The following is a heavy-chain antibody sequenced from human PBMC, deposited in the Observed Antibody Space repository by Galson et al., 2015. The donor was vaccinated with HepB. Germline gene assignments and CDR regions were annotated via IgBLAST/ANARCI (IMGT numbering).Heavy chain of an antibody. CDR3: ARVAVVGGYSYGYEGGFDY. V-gene: IGHV3-30-3*01. J-gene: IGHJ4*02. Sequence: SLRLSCAASGFTFSSYAMHWVRQAPGKGLEWVAVISYDGSNKYYADSVKGRFTISRDNSKNTLYLQMNSLRAEDTAVYYCARVAVVGGYSYGYEGGFDYWGQGTLVTVSS. CDR2: ISYDGSNK. CDR1: GFTFSSYA. D-gene: IGHD5-18*01.